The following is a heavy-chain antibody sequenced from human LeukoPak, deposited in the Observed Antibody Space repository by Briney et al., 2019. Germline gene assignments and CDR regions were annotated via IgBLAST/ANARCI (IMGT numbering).Heavy chain of an antibody. CDR3: ARVLEWPPYYMDV. V-gene: IGHV3-33*01. Sequence: GRSLRLSCAASGFTLNSYGMHWVRQAPGKGLEWVAVIWYDGSNTYYADSVKGRFTISRDNAKNSLYLQMNSLRAEDTAVYYCARVLEWPPYYMDVWGKGTTVTVSS. J-gene: IGHJ6*03. CDR2: IWYDGSNT. D-gene: IGHD3-3*01. CDR1: GFTLNSYG.